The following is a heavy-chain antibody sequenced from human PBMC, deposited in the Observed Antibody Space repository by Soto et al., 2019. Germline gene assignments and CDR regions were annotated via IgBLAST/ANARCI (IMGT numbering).Heavy chain of an antibody. Sequence: PSETLSLTCAVSGYSITSGYYWGWFRQPPGKGLEWIGSIYHSGSTYYNPSLKSRVTISVDTPQKLFSLKLSSVTAADTAVYYCARVEDYDSSGYYGYWGQGTLVT. V-gene: IGHV4-38-2*01. CDR1: GYSITSGYY. D-gene: IGHD3-22*01. CDR3: ARVEDYDSSGYYGY. J-gene: IGHJ4*02. CDR2: IYHSGST.